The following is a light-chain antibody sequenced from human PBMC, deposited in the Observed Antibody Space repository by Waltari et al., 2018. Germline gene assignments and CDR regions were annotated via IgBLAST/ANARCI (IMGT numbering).Light chain of an antibody. V-gene: IGLV1-44*01. CDR3: ATWDVSLAAV. J-gene: IGLJ3*02. CDR2: SDN. Sequence: QSVLTQPPSASGTPGQRVTISCSGSSSNIGRNTVNWYQQLPGTAPKLLIFSDNHRPSGAPARFSGSKSGTTASLAISGLQSEDEADYFCATWDVSLAAVFGGGTKLTVL. CDR1: SSNIGRNT.